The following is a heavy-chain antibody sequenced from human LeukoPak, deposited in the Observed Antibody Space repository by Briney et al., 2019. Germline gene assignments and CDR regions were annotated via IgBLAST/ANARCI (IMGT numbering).Heavy chain of an antibody. V-gene: IGHV1-18*01. CDR1: GYTFTSYG. Sequence: ASVKVSCKASGYTFTSYGISWVRQAPGQGLEWMGWINADHGNTRYAQKLQGRVTMTTDTSTTTAYMDLRSLRSDDTAVYYCARDADGSGTLLDYWGQGTLVTVSS. CDR2: INADHGNT. D-gene: IGHD3-10*01. CDR3: ARDADGSGTLLDY. J-gene: IGHJ4*02.